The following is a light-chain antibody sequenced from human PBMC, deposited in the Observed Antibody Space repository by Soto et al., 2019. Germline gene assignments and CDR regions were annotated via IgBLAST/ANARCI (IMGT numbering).Light chain of an antibody. CDR3: AAWDDSLNAYV. J-gene: IGLJ1*01. Sequence: QSVLTQPPSASGTPGQRVTISCSGSSSNIGSNSVNWYRQLPGTAPKLLIYSNNQRPSGVPDRFSGSKSGTSASLAISGLQSEDEADYCCAAWDDSLNAYVFGTGTKLTVL. V-gene: IGLV1-44*01. CDR2: SNN. CDR1: SSNIGSNS.